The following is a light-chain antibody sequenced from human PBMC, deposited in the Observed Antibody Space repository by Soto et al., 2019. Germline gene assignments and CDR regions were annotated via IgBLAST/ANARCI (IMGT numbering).Light chain of an antibody. V-gene: IGLV2-14*01. CDR3: SSFTNTNTGV. J-gene: IGLJ3*02. CDR1: SSDVGGYNY. CDR2: EVS. Sequence: QSALTQPASVSGSPGQSITISCTGTSSDVGGYNYVSWYQQHPGKAPKLMIYEVSNRPSGVSNRFSGSKSGNTASLTISGLQAEDEADYYCSSFTNTNTGVFGGGT.